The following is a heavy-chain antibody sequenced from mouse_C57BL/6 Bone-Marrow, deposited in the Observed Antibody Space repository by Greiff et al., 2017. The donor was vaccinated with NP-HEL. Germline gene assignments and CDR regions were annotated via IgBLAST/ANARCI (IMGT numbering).Heavy chain of an antibody. J-gene: IGHJ4*01. D-gene: IGHD2-5*01. Sequence: EVQVVESGPELVKPGASVKISCKASGYSFTDYNMNWVKQSNGKSLEWIGVINPNYGTTSCNQKFKGKATLTVDQSSSTAYMQLNSLTSEDSAVYYCARGSNYACYYAMDYWGQGTSVTVSS. CDR2: INPNYGTT. CDR3: ARGSNYACYYAMDY. CDR1: GYSFTDYN. V-gene: IGHV1-39*01.